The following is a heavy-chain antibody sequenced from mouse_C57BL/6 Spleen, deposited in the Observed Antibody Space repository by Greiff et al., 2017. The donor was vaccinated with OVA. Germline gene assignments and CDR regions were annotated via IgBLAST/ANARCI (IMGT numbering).Heavy chain of an antibody. J-gene: IGHJ4*01. V-gene: IGHV1-55*01. Sequence: QVQLQQSGAELVKPGASVKMSCKASGYTFTSYWITWVKQRPGQGLEWIGDIYPGSGSTNYNEKFKSKATLTVDTSSSTAYMQLSSLTSEDSAVYYCAREGGYYDYDRVLDYWGQGTSVTVSS. D-gene: IGHD2-4*01. CDR1: GYTFTSYW. CDR3: AREGGYYDYDRVLDY. CDR2: IYPGSGST.